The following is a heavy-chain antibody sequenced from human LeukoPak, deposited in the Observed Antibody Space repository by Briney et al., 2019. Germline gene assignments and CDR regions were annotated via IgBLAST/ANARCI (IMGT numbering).Heavy chain of an antibody. CDR2: INSDGSST. V-gene: IGHV3-74*01. J-gene: IGHJ6*03. D-gene: IGHD3-3*01. CDR1: GFTLCRYW. Sequence: HPRGSLRHSCAASGFTLCRYWMHWVRQAPGKGLVWVSRINSDGSSTSYADSVKGRFTISRDNAKNTLYLPMNSLRAQDTAVYYFARDVFRIGYFYNYYSYLAFGAKGTTFTFSS. CDR3: ARDVFRIGYFYNYYSYLAF.